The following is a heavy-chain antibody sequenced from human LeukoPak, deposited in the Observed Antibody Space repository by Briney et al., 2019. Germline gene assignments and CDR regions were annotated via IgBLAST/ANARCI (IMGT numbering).Heavy chain of an antibody. D-gene: IGHD3-3*01. Sequence: PGGSLRLSCAASGFTFSSYWMHWVRQAPGKGLVWVSRINSDGSSTSYADSVKGRFTISRDNAKNTLYLQMNSLRAEDTAVYYCATVPRFLEWLSYFDYWGQGTLVTVSS. CDR1: GFTFSSYW. CDR2: INSDGSST. J-gene: IGHJ4*02. CDR3: ATVPRFLEWLSYFDY. V-gene: IGHV3-74*01.